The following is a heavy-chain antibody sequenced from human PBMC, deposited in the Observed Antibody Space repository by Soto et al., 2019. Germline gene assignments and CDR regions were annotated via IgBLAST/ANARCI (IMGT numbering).Heavy chain of an antibody. CDR1: GFTFDDYA. CDR2: ISGSGGSI. Sequence: GGSLRLSCAASGFTFDDYAMHWVRQAPGKGLEWVSAISGSGGSIGYADSVKGRFTISRDNSKNTLYLQMNSLRAEDTAVYYCANLGYCSGGSCTAFDYWSQGTLVTVSS. V-gene: IGHV3-23*01. J-gene: IGHJ4*02. D-gene: IGHD2-15*01. CDR3: ANLGYCSGGSCTAFDY.